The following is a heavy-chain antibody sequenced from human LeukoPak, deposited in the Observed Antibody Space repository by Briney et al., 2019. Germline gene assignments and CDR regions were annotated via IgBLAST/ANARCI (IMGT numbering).Heavy chain of an antibody. J-gene: IGHJ4*02. CDR2: ISVSGASI. CDR3: AKDPNIS. V-gene: IGHV3-48*03. CDR1: GFPFINSE. D-gene: IGHD1-14*01. Sequence: GGSLRLSCAASGFPFINSEMNWVRQPPGKGLEWVSYISVSGASIYYADSVRGRFTISRDNAKNSLYLQMNSLTVEDTAIYYCAKDPNISWGQGTLVTVSS.